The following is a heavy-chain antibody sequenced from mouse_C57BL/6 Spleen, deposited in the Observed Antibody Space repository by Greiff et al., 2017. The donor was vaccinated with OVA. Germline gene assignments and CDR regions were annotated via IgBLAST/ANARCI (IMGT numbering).Heavy chain of an antibody. V-gene: IGHV1-26*01. Sequence: EVQLQQSGPELVKPGASVKISFKASGYTFTDYYMNWVKQSHGKSLEWIGDINPNNGGTSYNQKFKGKATLTVDKSSSTAYMELRSLTSEDSAVYYCARWASNPFDYWGQGTTLTVSS. D-gene: IGHD2-5*01. CDR2: INPNNGGT. CDR3: ARWASNPFDY. CDR1: GYTFTDYY. J-gene: IGHJ2*01.